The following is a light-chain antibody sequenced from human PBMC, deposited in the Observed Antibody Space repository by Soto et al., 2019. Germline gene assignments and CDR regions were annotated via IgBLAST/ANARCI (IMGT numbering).Light chain of an antibody. CDR1: QGIRSY. J-gene: IGKJ1*01. CDR3: QHLNNYPRT. Sequence: IQLPQSPSSLSASVGDRVTITCRASQGIRSYLALYQQKPGKAPKLLIYAASTFQSGVPSRFSGSGSATDFTLTISTLPAEDFATYYGQHLNNYPRTFGQRSKVEIK. V-gene: IGKV1-9*01. CDR2: AAS.